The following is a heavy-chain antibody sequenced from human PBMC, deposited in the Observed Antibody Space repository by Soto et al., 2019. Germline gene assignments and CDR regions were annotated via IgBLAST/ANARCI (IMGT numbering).Heavy chain of an antibody. D-gene: IGHD6-19*01. CDR1: GFTFSSYD. J-gene: IGHJ6*02. V-gene: IGHV3-13*01. Sequence: PGGSLRLSCAASGFTFSSYDMHWVRQATGKGLEWVSAIGTAGGTYYPGSVKGRFTISRENAKNSLYLQMNSLRAGDTAVYYCARGSVAGYYYYGMDVWGQGTTVTVSS. CDR3: ARGSVAGYYYYGMDV. CDR2: IGTAGGT.